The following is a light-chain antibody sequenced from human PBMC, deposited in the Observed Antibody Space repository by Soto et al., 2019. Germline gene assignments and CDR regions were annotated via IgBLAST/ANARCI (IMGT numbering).Light chain of an antibody. J-gene: IGKJ4*01. V-gene: IGKV1-39*01. CDR3: PQSYSTPPLT. CDR1: QSISSY. Sequence: IQMTQSPSSLSASVGDRVTITCRASQSISSYLNWYQQKPGKAPKLLIYAASSLQSGVPSRFSGRGSGTDFPLTISSLQDEDLTAYYCPQSYSTPPLTFGGGTKVEIK. CDR2: AAS.